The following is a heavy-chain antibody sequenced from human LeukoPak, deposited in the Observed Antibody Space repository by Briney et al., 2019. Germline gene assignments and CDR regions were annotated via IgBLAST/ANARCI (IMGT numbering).Heavy chain of an antibody. D-gene: IGHD6-19*01. V-gene: IGHV3-23*01. Sequence: GGSLRLSCAVSGFTFSSYAMSWVRQAPGKGLEWVSAISGSGGSTYYADSVKGRFTISRDNSKNTLYLQMNSLRAEDTAVYYCAKDRGGEQWLVSFDYWGQGSLVTVSS. J-gene: IGHJ4*02. CDR1: GFTFSSYA. CDR3: AKDRGGEQWLVSFDY. CDR2: ISGSGGST.